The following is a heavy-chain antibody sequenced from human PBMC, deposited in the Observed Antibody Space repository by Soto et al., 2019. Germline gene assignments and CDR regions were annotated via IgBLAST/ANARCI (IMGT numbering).Heavy chain of an antibody. D-gene: IGHD3-22*01. Sequence: GGSLTLSCAASGFTFSSYAMSWFHQAPGKGLEWVSAISGSGGSTYYADSVKGRFTISRDNSKNTLYLQMNSLRAEDTAVYYCAKVEDSSGYPDWGQGTLVTVSS. CDR3: AKVEDSSGYPD. J-gene: IGHJ4*02. CDR1: GFTFSSYA. V-gene: IGHV3-23*01. CDR2: ISGSGGST.